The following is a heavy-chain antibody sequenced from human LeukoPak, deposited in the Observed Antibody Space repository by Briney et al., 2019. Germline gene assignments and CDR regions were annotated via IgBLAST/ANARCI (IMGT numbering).Heavy chain of an antibody. CDR1: GYSISSGYY. CDR2: IYHSGST. J-gene: IGHJ4*02. CDR3: ARVGDYYGSDY. V-gene: IGHV4-38-2*01. Sequence: PSETLSLTCAVSGYSISSGYYWGWIRQPPGKGLEWIGSIYHSGSTYYSPSLKSRVTISVDTSKNQFSLKLSSVTAADTAAYYCARVGDYYGSDYWGQGTLVTVSS. D-gene: IGHD3-10*01.